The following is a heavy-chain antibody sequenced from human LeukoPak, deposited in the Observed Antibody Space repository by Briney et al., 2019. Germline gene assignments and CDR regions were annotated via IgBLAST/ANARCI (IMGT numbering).Heavy chain of an antibody. Sequence: GSLRLSCAASGISFSSNAMHWVRQAPGKGLEWVALISYHGKNIYYADSVKGRFTISRDNSKNTLFLQMNSLRAEDTAVYYCARDKAGGWYATFDYWGQGTLVTVSS. V-gene: IGHV3-30*04. CDR2: ISYHGKNI. CDR3: ARDKAGGWYATFDY. J-gene: IGHJ4*02. CDR1: GISFSSNA. D-gene: IGHD6-19*01.